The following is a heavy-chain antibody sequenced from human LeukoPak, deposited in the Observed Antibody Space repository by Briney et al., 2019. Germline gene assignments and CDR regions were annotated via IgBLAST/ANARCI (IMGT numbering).Heavy chain of an antibody. J-gene: IGHJ5*01. CDR3: ATDSGYSRKARFDP. D-gene: IGHD6-13*01. V-gene: IGHV3-33*01. Sequence: QPGGSLRLSCVASGFMFRSYGMHWVRQAPGKGVEWVAVIWYDGSYEYYADSVKGRFTISRDNSNHTLFLQMNSLRVEDTAVYYCATDSGYSRKARFDPWGQGTLVTVSS. CDR2: IWYDGSYE. CDR1: GFMFRSYG.